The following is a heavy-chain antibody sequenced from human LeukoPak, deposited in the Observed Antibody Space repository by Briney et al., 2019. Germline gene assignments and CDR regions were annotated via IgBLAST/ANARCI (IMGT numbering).Heavy chain of an antibody. Sequence: RGGSLRLSCAASGFTFSSYGMHWVRQAPGKGLEWVAFIRYDGSNKYYADSVKGRFTISRDNSKNTLYLQMNSLRAEDTAVYYCAKDISADWRIQLWLYAFDIWGQGTMVTVSS. CDR1: GFTFSSYG. D-gene: IGHD5-18*01. V-gene: IGHV3-30*02. CDR2: IRYDGSNK. CDR3: AKDISADWRIQLWLYAFDI. J-gene: IGHJ3*02.